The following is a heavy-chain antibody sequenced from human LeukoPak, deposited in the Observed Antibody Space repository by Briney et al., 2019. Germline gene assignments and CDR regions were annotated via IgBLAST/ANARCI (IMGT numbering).Heavy chain of an antibody. CDR1: GYSFTSYG. D-gene: IGHD3-3*02. CDR3: ARAPRVASTKRFDY. Sequence: GASVKVSCKASGYSFTSYGVNWVRQAPGQGLEWLGWISGYTGNTDCAQKFQGRVTMTTDTSATTAYMELRSLRSDDTAVYYCARAPRVASTKRFDYWGQGTLVTVSS. J-gene: IGHJ4*02. CDR2: ISGYTGNT. V-gene: IGHV1-18*01.